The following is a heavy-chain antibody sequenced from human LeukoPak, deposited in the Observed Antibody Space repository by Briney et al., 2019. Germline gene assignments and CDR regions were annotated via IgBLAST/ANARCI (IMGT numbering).Heavy chain of an antibody. J-gene: IGHJ6*02. V-gene: IGHV4-39*01. CDR3: ARHGYYYYGMDV. Sequence: SETLSLTCTVSGGSISSSDYYWGWIRQPPGQGLEWIGNIYYSGSTYYNPSLKSRVTISVDTSKNQFSLKLSSVTAADTAVYYCARHGYYYYGMDVWGQGTTVTVSS. CDR1: GGSISSSDYY. CDR2: IYYSGST.